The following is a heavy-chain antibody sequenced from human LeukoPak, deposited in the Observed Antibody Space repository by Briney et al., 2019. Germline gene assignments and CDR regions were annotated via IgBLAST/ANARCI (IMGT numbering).Heavy chain of an antibody. CDR3: ARERGITASADWFDL. CDR1: GFIFSSYS. D-gene: IGHD1-20*01. Sequence: KAGGSLRLSCAASGFIFSSYSMNWVRQAPGKGLEWVSSIRSSSSYIYYAESVKGRFTISRDNANNSMYLQMNSLRAEDTAVYYCARERGITASADWFDLWGRGTLVTVSS. J-gene: IGHJ5*02. CDR2: IRSSSSYI. V-gene: IGHV3-21*01.